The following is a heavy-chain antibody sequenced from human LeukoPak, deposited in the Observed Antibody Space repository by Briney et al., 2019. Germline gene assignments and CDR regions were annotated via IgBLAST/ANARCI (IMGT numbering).Heavy chain of an antibody. J-gene: IGHJ4*02. V-gene: IGHV4-34*01. D-gene: IGHD1-26*01. Sequence: PSETLSLTCAVYGGSFSGYYWSWIRQPPGKGLEWIGEINHSGSTNYNPSLKSRVPISVDTSKNQFSLKLSSVTAADTAVYYCARRGSGSFTNWGQGTLVTVSS. CDR3: ARRGSGSFTN. CDR1: GGSFSGYY. CDR2: INHSGST.